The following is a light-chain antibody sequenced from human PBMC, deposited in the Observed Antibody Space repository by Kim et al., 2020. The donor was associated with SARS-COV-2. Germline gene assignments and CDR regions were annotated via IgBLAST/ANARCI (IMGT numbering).Light chain of an antibody. V-gene: IGLV2-8*01. CDR3: SSYAGSSNWV. J-gene: IGLJ3*02. Sequence: QSALTQPPSASGSPGQSVTISCTGTSSDIGDYNYVSWYQQHPGKAPKLMIYEVSKWPSGVPDRFSGSKSGNTASLTVSGLQAEDEADYYCSSYAGSSNWVLGGGTKLTVL. CDR2: EVS. CDR1: SSDIGDYNY.